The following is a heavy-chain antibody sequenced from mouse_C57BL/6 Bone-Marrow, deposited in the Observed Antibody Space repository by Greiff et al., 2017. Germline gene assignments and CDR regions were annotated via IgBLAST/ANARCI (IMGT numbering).Heavy chain of an antibody. CDR2: IDPETGGT. J-gene: IGHJ2*01. V-gene: IGHV1-15*01. D-gene: IGHD1-1*01. CDR1: GYTFTDYE. Sequence: QVHVKQSGAELVRPGASVTLSCKASGYTFTDYEMHWVKQTPVHGLEWIGAIDPETGGTAYNQKFKGKAILTADKSSSTAYMELRSLTSEDSAVYYCTRRDYGSSYAYYFDYWGQGTTLTVSS. CDR3: TRRDYGSSYAYYFDY.